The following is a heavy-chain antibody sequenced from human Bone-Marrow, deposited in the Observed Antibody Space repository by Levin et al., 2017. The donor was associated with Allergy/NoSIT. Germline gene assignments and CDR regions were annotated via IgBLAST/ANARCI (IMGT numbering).Heavy chain of an antibody. D-gene: IGHD4/OR15-4a*01. J-gene: IGHJ4*02. CDR1: GFTFSNAW. Sequence: PGGSLRLSCVASGFTFSNAWMSWVRQAPGKGLEWVGRIKSKTHGGTADFAAPLEGRFTISRDDSKNTLFLQLNSLKTEDTAVYYCTKEGYGDYHDNWGQGTLVTVSS. CDR2: IKSKTHGGTA. CDR3: TKEGYGDYHDN. V-gene: IGHV3-15*01.